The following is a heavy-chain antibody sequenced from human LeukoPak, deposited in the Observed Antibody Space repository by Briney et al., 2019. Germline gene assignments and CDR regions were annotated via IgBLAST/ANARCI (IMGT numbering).Heavy chain of an antibody. D-gene: IGHD3-22*01. CDR3: ASGGDYYDSSGYQADY. Sequence: ASVKVSCEASGYTFTGYYMHWVRQAPGQGLEWMGWINPNSGGTNYAQKFQGRVTMTRDTSISTAYMELSRLRSDDTAVYYCASGGDYYDSSGYQADYWGQGTLVTVSS. CDR2: INPNSGGT. CDR1: GYTFTGYY. J-gene: IGHJ4*02. V-gene: IGHV1-2*02.